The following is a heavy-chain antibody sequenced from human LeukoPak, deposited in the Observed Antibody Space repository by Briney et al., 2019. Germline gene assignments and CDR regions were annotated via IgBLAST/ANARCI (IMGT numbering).Heavy chain of an antibody. Sequence: SETLSLTCTVSGGSISSYYWSWIRQPPGKGLEWIGYIYYSGSTNYNPSLKSRVTISVDTSKNQFSLKLSSVTAADTAVYYCARVSPSVVRGAVGHYMDVWGKGTTVTISS. CDR1: GGSISSYY. V-gene: IGHV4-59*01. J-gene: IGHJ6*03. CDR3: ARVSPSVVRGAVGHYMDV. D-gene: IGHD3-10*01. CDR2: IYYSGST.